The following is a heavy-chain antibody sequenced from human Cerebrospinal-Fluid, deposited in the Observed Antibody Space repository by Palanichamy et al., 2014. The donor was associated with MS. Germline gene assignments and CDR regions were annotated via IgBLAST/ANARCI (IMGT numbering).Heavy chain of an antibody. CDR1: GYSFSGYG. J-gene: IGHJ5*02. Sequence: QVQLVQSGGEVKKPGASVKVSCKTSGYSFSGYGISWVRQAPGQGLEWMGWISTDNGKKNSAQTLRGRLTMTTDTSTSTAYMELRSLRSDDAAVYYCARTYFYGSENRQEYDWFDPWGQGTLVTVSS. CDR2: ISTDNGKK. CDR3: ARTYFYGSENRQEYDWFDP. V-gene: IGHV1-18*01. D-gene: IGHD2/OR15-2a*01.